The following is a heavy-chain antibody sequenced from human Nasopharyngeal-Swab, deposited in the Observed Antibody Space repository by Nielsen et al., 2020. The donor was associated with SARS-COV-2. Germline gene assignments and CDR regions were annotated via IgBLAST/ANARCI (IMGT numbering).Heavy chain of an antibody. D-gene: IGHD3-10*01. CDR2: ISYDGSNK. Sequence: GGSLRLSCAASGFTFSSYGMHWVRQAPGKGLEWVAVISYDGSNKYYADSVKGRFTISRDNSKNTLYLQMNSLRAEDTAVYYCAKFGSGSYYSEPSFGGQGTLVTVSS. V-gene: IGHV3-30*18. J-gene: IGHJ4*02. CDR1: GFTFSSYG. CDR3: AKFGSGSYYSEPSF.